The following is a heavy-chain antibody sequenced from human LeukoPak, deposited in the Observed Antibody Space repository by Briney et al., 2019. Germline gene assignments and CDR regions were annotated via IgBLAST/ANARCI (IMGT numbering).Heavy chain of an antibody. CDR3: AKDRGFDY. CDR1: GFTFSSYG. CDR2: ISYDGSNK. J-gene: IGHJ4*02. Sequence: GGSLRLSCAAPGFTFSSYGMHWVRQAPGKGLEWVAVISYDGSNKYYADSVKGRFTISRDNSKNTLYLQMNSLRAEDTAVYYCAKDRGFDYWGQGTLVTVSS. V-gene: IGHV3-30*18.